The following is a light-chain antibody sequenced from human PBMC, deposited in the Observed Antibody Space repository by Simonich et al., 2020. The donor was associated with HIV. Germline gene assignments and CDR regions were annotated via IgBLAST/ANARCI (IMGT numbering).Light chain of an antibody. Sequence: EIVLTQSPGTLSLSPGERATLSCRTSQSVSSSYLAWYQQKPGQAPRLLIYGASTRATGIPARFSGSGSGTEFTLTISNMQSEDFVVYYCQQRSNWPPLTFGGGTKVEIK. CDR2: GAS. CDR1: QSVSSSY. J-gene: IGKJ4*01. V-gene: IGKV3D-20*02. CDR3: QQRSNWPPLT.